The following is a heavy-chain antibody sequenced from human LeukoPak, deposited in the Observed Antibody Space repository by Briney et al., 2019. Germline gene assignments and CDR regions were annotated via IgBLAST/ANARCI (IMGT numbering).Heavy chain of an antibody. D-gene: IGHD6-13*01. V-gene: IGHV3-30*18. Sequence: GGSLRLSCAASGFTFSSYGMHWVRQAPGKGLEWVAVISYDGSNKYYADSVKGRFSISRDNSKNTLYLQMNSLRAEDTAVYYCAKDRSSAKDYWGQGTLVTVS. CDR2: ISYDGSNK. CDR1: GFTFSSYG. J-gene: IGHJ4*02. CDR3: AKDRSSAKDY.